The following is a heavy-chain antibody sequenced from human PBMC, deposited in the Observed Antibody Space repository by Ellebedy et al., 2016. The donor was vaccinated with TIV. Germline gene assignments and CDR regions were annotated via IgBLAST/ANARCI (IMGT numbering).Heavy chain of an antibody. CDR1: GFSIGNHY. D-gene: IGHD2-15*01. CDR3: ARTYSSYFFDY. CDR2: INTDGVTT. J-gene: IGHJ4*02. V-gene: IGHV3-74*01. Sequence: GGSLRLSCAASGFSIGNHYMHWVRQAPGKGLVWVSYINTDGVTTNYADSVKGRFTVSRDKSRDTLYLQMNGLRADDTAVYHCARTYSSYFFDYWGQGTLVTVSS.